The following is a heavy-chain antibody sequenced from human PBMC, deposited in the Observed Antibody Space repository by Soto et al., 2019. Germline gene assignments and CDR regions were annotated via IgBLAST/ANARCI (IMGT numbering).Heavy chain of an antibody. D-gene: IGHD1-1*01. CDR1: GFKFSSYA. CDR3: AKGGTTWYIMDV. J-gene: IGHJ6*02. CDR2: ISGSGGST. Sequence: PGGSLRLSCVVSGFKFSSYAMTWVRQAPGKGLEWVSGISGSGGSTYYADSVKGRFTISRDNSKNTLYLQMSSPRAEDTAVYYCAKGGTTWYIMDVWGQGTKVTVSS. V-gene: IGHV3-23*01.